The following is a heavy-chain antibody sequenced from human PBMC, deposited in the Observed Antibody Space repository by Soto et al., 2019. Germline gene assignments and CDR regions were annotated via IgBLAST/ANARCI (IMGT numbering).Heavy chain of an antibody. D-gene: IGHD6-19*01. V-gene: IGHV3-23*01. Sequence: GGSLRLSCAASGFTFSSYAMSWVRQAPGKGLEWVSAISGSGGSTYYADSVKGRFTISRDNSKNTLYLQMNSLRAEDTAVYYCAKDGFLAPVWTGPGIAVAGERFFEIWFDPWGQGTLVTVSS. J-gene: IGHJ5*02. CDR2: ISGSGGST. CDR3: AKDGFLAPVWTGPGIAVAGERFFEIWFDP. CDR1: GFTFSSYA.